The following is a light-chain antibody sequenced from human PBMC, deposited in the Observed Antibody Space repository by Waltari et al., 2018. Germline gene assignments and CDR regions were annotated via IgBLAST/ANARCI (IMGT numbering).Light chain of an antibody. CDR3: AAWDDSLSGRV. Sequence: QSVLTQPPSMSGIPGQRVTISCSGSNPNIGSNFVYWYQQFPGMAPQLLIFRNTQRPSGVPDRFSASKAGASASLAISGLRSEDEADYYCAAWDDSLSGRVFGGGTKLTV. V-gene: IGLV1-47*01. CDR1: NPNIGSNF. J-gene: IGLJ2*01. CDR2: RNT.